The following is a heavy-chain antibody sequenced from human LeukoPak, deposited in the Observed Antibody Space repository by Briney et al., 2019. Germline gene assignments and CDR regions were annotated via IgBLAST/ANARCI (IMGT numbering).Heavy chain of an antibody. D-gene: IGHD3-3*01. J-gene: IGHJ5*02. V-gene: IGHV4-4*08. CDR2: IYNIGTT. Sequence: PSETLSLTCTVSGGSIYTYYWSWIRQSPGKGLEWIGYIYNIGTTDYNPSFKSRVAMSVDTSKNQFSLKLTSVTVADTAVYYCARGDYDFWSGYSGVNWFDPWSQGTLVTVSS. CDR1: GGSIYTYY. CDR3: ARGDYDFWSGYSGVNWFDP.